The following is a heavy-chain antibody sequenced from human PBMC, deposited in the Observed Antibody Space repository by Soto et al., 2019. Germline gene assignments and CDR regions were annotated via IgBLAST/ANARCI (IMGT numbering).Heavy chain of an antibody. CDR2: IIPIFGTA. CDR3: ASNGKSFSHYGMDV. D-gene: IGHD2-8*01. J-gene: IGHJ6*02. Sequence: QVQLVQSGAEVKKPGSSVKVSCKASGGTFSSSAISWVRQAPGQGLEWMGGIIPIFGTAEYAQKFQGRVTSTADESTSTDVMEMSSLRSEATAVYYCASNGKSFSHYGMDVWGQGTAVAVS. V-gene: IGHV1-69*12. CDR1: GGTFSSSA.